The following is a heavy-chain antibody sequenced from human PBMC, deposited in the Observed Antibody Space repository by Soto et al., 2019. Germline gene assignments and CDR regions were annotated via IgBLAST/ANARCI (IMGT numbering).Heavy chain of an antibody. J-gene: IGHJ6*02. Sequence: WASVKVSCKASGGTFSSYAISWVRQAPGQGLEWMGGIIPIFGTANYAQKFQGRVTITADESTSTAYMELSSLRSEDTAVYYCARDKAARPLNYYYGMDVWGQGTTVTVSS. V-gene: IGHV1-69*13. CDR1: GGTFSSYA. CDR3: ARDKAARPLNYYYGMDV. D-gene: IGHD6-6*01. CDR2: IIPIFGTA.